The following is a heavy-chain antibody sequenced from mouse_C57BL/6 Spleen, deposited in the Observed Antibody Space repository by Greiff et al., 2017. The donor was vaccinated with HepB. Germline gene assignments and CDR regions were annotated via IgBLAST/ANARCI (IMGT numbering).Heavy chain of an antibody. Sequence: VQLQQSGAELVRPGASVTLSCKASGYTFTDYEMHWVKQTPVHGLEWIGAIDPETGGTAYNQKFKGKAILTADKSSSTAYMERRSLTSEDSAVYYCTVYYGSSLYWYFDVWGTGTTVTVSS. CDR2: IDPETGGT. J-gene: IGHJ1*03. CDR1: GYTFTDYE. V-gene: IGHV1-15*01. D-gene: IGHD1-1*01. CDR3: TVYYGSSLYWYFDV.